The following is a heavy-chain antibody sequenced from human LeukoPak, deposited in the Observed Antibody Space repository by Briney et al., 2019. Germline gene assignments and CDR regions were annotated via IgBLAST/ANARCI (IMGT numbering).Heavy chain of an antibody. CDR3: AREYPSSCYFDF. CDR1: GFTFTTYY. Sequence: ASVKVSCKTSGFTFTTYYMHWLRQAPGRGLEWMGMINPSVGNTHFAQKFQGRLTMTRGTSTSTVYMELSSLRSEDTAVYYCAREYPSSCYFDFWGQGTLVTVSS. V-gene: IGHV1-46*01. J-gene: IGHJ4*02. CDR2: INPSVGNT.